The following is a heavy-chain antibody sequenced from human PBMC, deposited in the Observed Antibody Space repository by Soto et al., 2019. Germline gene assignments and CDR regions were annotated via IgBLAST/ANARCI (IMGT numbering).Heavy chain of an antibody. D-gene: IGHD4-17*01. J-gene: IGHJ4*02. Sequence: EVQLVESGGGLVQPGGSLRLSCAASGFTFSSYWMSWVRQAPGKGLEWVANIKQDGSEKYYVDSVKGRFTISRDNAKNSLYLQMNSLRAEDTAVYYCAALPRYGDYRSDYWGQGTLVTVSS. CDR2: IKQDGSEK. CDR1: GFTFSSYW. V-gene: IGHV3-7*01. CDR3: AALPRYGDYRSDY.